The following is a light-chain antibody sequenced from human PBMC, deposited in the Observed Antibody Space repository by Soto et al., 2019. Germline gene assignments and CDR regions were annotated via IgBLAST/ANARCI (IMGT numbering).Light chain of an antibody. CDR3: CSYAGSSTWV. Sequence: QSALTQPASVSGSPGQSITISCTGTSSDVGSYNLVSWYQKHPGKAPKLMIYEDSKRPSGVSNRFSGSKSGNTASLTISGLQTEDDADYYCCSYAGSSTWVFGGGTKVTVL. J-gene: IGLJ3*02. V-gene: IGLV2-23*01. CDR2: EDS. CDR1: SSDVGSYNL.